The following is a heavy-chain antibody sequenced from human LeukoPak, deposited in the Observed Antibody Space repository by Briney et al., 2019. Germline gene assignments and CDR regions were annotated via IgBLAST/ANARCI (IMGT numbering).Heavy chain of an antibody. CDR2: INAGNGNT. D-gene: IGHD6-13*01. J-gene: IGHJ6*03. CDR1: GYTFTSYA. CDR3: ARDSSAAAGDGGNYYYYYMDV. V-gene: IGHV1-3*03. Sequence: ASVKVSCKASGYTFTSYAMHWVRQAPGQRLEGMGWINAGNGNTKYSQEFQGRVTITRDTSASTAYMELSSLRSEDMAVYYCARDSSAAAGDGGNYYYYYMDVWGKGTTVTVSS.